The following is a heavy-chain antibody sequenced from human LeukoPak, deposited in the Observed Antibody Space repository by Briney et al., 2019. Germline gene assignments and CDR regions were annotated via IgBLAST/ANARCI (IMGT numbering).Heavy chain of an antibody. J-gene: IGHJ5*02. D-gene: IGHD5-18*01. CDR1: GGSISSYY. Sequence: ASETLSLTCTVSGGSISSYYWSWIRQPAGKGLEWIGHIYSSDNTSYNPSLKSRVTMSVDTSKNQFSLKLTSVTAADTAVYYCARRVEYNYGFRFDPWGQGTLVTVSS. CDR3: ARRVEYNYGFRFDP. V-gene: IGHV4-4*07. CDR2: IYSSDNT.